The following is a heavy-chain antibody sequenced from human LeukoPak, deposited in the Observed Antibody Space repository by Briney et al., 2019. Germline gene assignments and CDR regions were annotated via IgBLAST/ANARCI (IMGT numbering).Heavy chain of an antibody. CDR3: ARPEYSGSYYVGDAFDI. J-gene: IGHJ3*02. Sequence: GESLKISCKASGYNFPKSWIGWVRQMPGKGLGWMGIIYPHDSETRYSPSFQGQVTISADKSISTAHLQWSSLKASDTAMYYCARPEYSGSYYVGDAFDIWGQGTMVTVSS. D-gene: IGHD1-26*01. CDR2: IYPHDSET. CDR1: GYNFPKSW. V-gene: IGHV5-51*01.